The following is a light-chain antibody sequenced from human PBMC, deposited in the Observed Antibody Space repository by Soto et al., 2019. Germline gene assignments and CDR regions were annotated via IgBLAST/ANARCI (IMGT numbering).Light chain of an antibody. CDR3: QQYNNWPHT. Sequence: MIITQTPAALSVSPGGRATLSCRASQSISDTLAWCQQRPGQAPRLLIYGASTRATGIPARFRGSGSGTEFTLTISSLESEDCALYYCQQYNNWPHTFGGGTKVDIK. CDR2: GAS. J-gene: IGKJ4*01. CDR1: QSISDT. V-gene: IGKV3D-15*01.